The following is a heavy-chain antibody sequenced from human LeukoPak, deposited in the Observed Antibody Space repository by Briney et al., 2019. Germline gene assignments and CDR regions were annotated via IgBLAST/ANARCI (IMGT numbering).Heavy chain of an antibody. V-gene: IGHV1-8*01. CDR3: SCRGYSVPGYYYGMDV. Sequence: ASVKVSCKASGYTFTSHDINWVRQATGQRLEWMGWMNPNSGSTGYAQKFQGRVTMTRNTSISTAYMELSSLRSEDTAVYYCSCRGYSVPGYYYGMDVWGQGTTVTVSS. D-gene: IGHD5-18*01. J-gene: IGHJ6*02. CDR1: GYTFTSHD. CDR2: MNPNSGST.